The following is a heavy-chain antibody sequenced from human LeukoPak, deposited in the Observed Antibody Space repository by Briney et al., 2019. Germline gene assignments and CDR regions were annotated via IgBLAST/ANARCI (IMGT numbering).Heavy chain of an antibody. D-gene: IGHD6-13*01. CDR3: ARLGIITAAGSNDY. Sequence: GGSLRLSCAASGFTVSNYYMSWIRQAPGKGLEWVSYISYGGDTKYYADSVKGRFTVSRDNAKNSMYLQMNSLRAEDTAVYYCARLGIITAAGSNDYWGQGTLVTVSS. CDR2: ISYGGDTK. CDR1: GFTVSNYY. J-gene: IGHJ4*02. V-gene: IGHV3-11*01.